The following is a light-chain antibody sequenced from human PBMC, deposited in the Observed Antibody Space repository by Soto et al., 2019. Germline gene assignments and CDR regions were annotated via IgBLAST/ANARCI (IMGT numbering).Light chain of an antibody. CDR1: QDVNRW. CDR2: GAS. Sequence: DVQMTQSPSSVSASVGDRVTITCRASQDVNRWLAWYQQKPGKAPKLLIYGASSLQSGVPSRFSGSGSGTDFTLTSSSLQPEDFATYYWLQANSCPVTFGPGTKLDIK. V-gene: IGKV1D-12*01. J-gene: IGKJ3*01. CDR3: LQANSCPVT.